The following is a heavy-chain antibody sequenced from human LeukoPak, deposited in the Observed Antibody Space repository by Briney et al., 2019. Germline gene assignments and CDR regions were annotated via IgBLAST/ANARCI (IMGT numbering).Heavy chain of an antibody. D-gene: IGHD5-18*01. CDR3: ARGPRVTRGYSYGYFYYFDY. CDR1: GYTFTSYY. J-gene: IGHJ4*02. CDR2: ISAYNGNT. V-gene: IGHV1-18*04. Sequence: EASVKVSCKASGYTFTSYYMHWVRQAPGQGLEWMGWISAYNGNTNYAQKLQGRVTMTTDTSTSTAYMELRSLRSDDTAVYYCARGPRVTRGYSYGYFYYFDYWGQGTLVTVSS.